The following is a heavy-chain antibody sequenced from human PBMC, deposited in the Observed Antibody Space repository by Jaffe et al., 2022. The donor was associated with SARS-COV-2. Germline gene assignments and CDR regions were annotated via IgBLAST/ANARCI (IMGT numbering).Heavy chain of an antibody. J-gene: IGHJ4*02. D-gene: IGHD3-3*01. CDR2: ISGSGGST. CDR1: GFTFSSYA. CDR3: AKDYGDFWSGTVDYFDY. V-gene: IGHV3-23*01. Sequence: EVQLLESGGGLVQPGGSLRLSCAASGFTFSSYAMSWVRQAPGKGLEWVSAISGSGGSTYYADSVKGRFTISRDNSKNTLYLQMNSLRAEDTAVYYCAKDYGDFWSGTVDYFDYWGQGTLVTVSS.